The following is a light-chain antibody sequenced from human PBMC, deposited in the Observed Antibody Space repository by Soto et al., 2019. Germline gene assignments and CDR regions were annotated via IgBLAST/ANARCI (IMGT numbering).Light chain of an antibody. J-gene: IGLJ1*01. Sequence: QSVLTQPPSVSGAPGQRVTISCAGSTSNLGSGYDVHWYQQLPGAAPKLLIYGFFNRPSGIPDRFSGSRSGTSASLVITGLPAEDEADYSCQSFDSSLSGYVFGTGTKLTVL. V-gene: IGLV1-40*01. CDR2: GFF. CDR1: TSNLGSGYD. CDR3: QSFDSSLSGYV.